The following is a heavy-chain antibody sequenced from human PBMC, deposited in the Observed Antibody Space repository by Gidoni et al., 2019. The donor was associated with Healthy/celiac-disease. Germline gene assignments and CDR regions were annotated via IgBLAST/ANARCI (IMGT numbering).Heavy chain of an antibody. V-gene: IGHV5-10-1*01. CDR2: IDPSDSYT. CDR1: GYSFPSYW. D-gene: IGHD1-26*01. Sequence: VQLVQSGAAVKKPGESLRTSCKGSGYSFPSYWISWVRQMVGKGLEWMWRIDPSDSYTNYSPSLQGHVTISADKSISTAYLQWSSQKAADTAMYYCASGWDPERQGGDYWGQGTLVTVSS. CDR3: ASGWDPERQGGDY. J-gene: IGHJ4*02.